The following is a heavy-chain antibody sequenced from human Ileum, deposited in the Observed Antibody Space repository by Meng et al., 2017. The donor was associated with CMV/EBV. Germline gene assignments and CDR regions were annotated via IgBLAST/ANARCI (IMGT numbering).Heavy chain of an antibody. CDR1: GDSILYYY. Sequence: GSLRLSCTVTGDSILYYYWTWIRQTPGKGLEFLGFVYYTGFTKYNPSLESRVTISVDTPKSQFSLTLSSVTAADTAVYYCARLGSAYDPSGQYGVDVWGQGTTVTVSS. CDR2: VYYTGFT. J-gene: IGHJ6*02. V-gene: IGHV4-59*01. CDR3: ARLGSAYDPSGQYGVDV. D-gene: IGHD5-12*01.